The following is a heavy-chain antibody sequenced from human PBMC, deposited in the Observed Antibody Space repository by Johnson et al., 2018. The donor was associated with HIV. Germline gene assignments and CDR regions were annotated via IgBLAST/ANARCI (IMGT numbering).Heavy chain of an antibody. CDR2: IYSGGST. CDR3: AREAGTTRSGFDV. CDR1: GFTVSSNY. J-gene: IGHJ3*01. V-gene: IGHV3-53*01. D-gene: IGHD1-7*01. Sequence: VQLVESGGGLIQPGGSLRLSCAASGFTVSSNYMSWVRQAPGKGLEWVSVIYSGGSTYYADSVKGRFTISRDNSKNTLYLQMNSLRAGDTAVAYCAREAGTTRSGFDVWGQGTVVTVSS.